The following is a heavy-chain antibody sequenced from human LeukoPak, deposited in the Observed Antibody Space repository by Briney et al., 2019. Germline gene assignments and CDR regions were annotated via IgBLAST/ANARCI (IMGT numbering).Heavy chain of an antibody. CDR2: ISGSGDST. V-gene: IGHV3-23*01. D-gene: IGHD3-10*01. J-gene: IGHJ4*02. CDR3: AKKHYFGSGSYEY. Sequence: GGSLRLSCAASGFTFSSYAMHWVRQAPGKGLEWVSAISGSGDSTYYADSVKGRFTISRDNSKNTLYLQMNSLRAEDTAVYYCAKKHYFGSGSYEYWGQGTLVTVSS. CDR1: GFTFSSYA.